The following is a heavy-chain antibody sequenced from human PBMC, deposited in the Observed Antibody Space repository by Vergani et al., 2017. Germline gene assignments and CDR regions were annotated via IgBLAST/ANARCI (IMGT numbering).Heavy chain of an antibody. CDR3: ARSAYDLWSGYSMAGYYYGMDV. V-gene: IGHV4-34*01. CDR1: GGSFSGYY. Sequence: QVQLQQWGAGLLTPSETLSLTCAVYGGSFSGYYWSWIRQPPGXGLEWIGEINHSGSTNYNPSPKSRVTISVDTSKNQFSLKLSSVTAADTAVYYCARSAYDLWSGYSMAGYYYGMDVWGQGTTVTVSS. CDR2: INHSGST. D-gene: IGHD3-3*01. J-gene: IGHJ6*02.